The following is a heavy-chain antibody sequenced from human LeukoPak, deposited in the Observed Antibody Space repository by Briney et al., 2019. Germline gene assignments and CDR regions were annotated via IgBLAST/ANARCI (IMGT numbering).Heavy chain of an antibody. CDR1: GFTFSSHA. Sequence: PGGSLRLSCSASGFTFSSHAMHWVRQAPGKGLEYVSVISGNGDSTYYVDSVRGRFTISRDNSKNTLYLQMSSLRAEDTAVYYCVKDRYCSSTTCYANFDSWGQGTLVTVSS. V-gene: IGHV3-64D*06. D-gene: IGHD2-2*01. CDR3: VKDRYCSSTTCYANFDS. J-gene: IGHJ4*02. CDR2: ISGNGDST.